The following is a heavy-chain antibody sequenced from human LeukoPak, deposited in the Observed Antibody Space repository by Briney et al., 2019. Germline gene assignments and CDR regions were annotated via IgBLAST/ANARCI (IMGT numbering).Heavy chain of an antibody. Sequence: GGSLRLSCAASGFTFSSYAMSWVRQAPGKGLEWVSAISGSGGSTYYADSVKGRFTISRDNSKNTLYLQMNSLRAEDTAVYYCARDGYSSSWYYFDYWGQGTLVTVSS. J-gene: IGHJ4*02. CDR3: ARDGYSSSWYYFDY. D-gene: IGHD6-13*01. V-gene: IGHV3-23*01. CDR1: GFTFSSYA. CDR2: ISGSGGST.